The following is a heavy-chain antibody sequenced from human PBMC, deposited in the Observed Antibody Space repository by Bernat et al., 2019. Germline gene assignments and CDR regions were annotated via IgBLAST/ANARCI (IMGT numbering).Heavy chain of an antibody. CDR2: IYYSGST. CDR3: ARDRLAAAGMSECGDAFDI. Sequence: QVQLQESGPGLVKSSQTLSLTCTVSGGSISSGGYYWSWIRQHPGKGLEWIGYIYYSGSTYYNPSLKSRVTISVDTSKNQFSLKLSSVTAADTAVYYCARDRLAAAGMSECGDAFDIWGQGTMVTVSS. J-gene: IGHJ3*02. D-gene: IGHD6-13*01. V-gene: IGHV4-31*03. CDR1: GGSISSGGYY.